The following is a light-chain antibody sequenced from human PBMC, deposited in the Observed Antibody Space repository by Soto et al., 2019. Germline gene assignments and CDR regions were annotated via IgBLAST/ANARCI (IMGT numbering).Light chain of an antibody. J-gene: IGLJ1*01. Sequence: QSALTQPASVSGSPGQSVTISCTGTSSDVGAYHYVSWYQQHPGKAPKLIIYEVSNRPSGVSNRFSGSKSGNTASLTISGLQAEDESDYYCSSHTTSNSLVFGTGTKLTVL. CDR1: SSDVGAYHY. V-gene: IGLV2-14*01. CDR3: SSHTTSNSLV. CDR2: EVS.